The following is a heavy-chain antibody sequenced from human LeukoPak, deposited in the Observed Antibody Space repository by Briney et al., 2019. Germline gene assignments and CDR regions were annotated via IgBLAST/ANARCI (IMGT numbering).Heavy chain of an antibody. V-gene: IGHV1-69*05. J-gene: IGHJ4*02. CDR3: PRYSTRIGARVL. D-gene: IGHD2/OR15-2a*01. Sequence: ASVKVSCKASGGTFSSYAISWVRQAPGQGLEWMGGIIPIFGTANYAQKFQGRVTITTDESTSTAYMELSSLRSEDTAGYLCPRYSTRIGARVLWGQGTLVSVSS. CDR2: IIPIFGTA. CDR1: GGTFSSYA.